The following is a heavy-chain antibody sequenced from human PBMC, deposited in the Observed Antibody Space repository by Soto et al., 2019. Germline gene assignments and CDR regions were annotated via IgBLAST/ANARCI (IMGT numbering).Heavy chain of an antibody. J-gene: IGHJ5*02. V-gene: IGHV4-31*01. CDR3: XXVXGINWFDP. CDR1: GGSISSGGYY. Sequence: QVQLQESGPGLVKPSQTLSLTCTVSGGSISSGGYYWSWIRQHPGKGLEWIGYIYYSGSTYYNPSLXXXXXXXXXXXXXXXXXXXXXXXXXXXXXXXXXXVXGINWFDPWGQGTLVTVSS. CDR2: IYYSGST.